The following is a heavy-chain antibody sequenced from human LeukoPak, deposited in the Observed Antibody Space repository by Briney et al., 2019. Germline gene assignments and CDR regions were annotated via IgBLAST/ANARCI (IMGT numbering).Heavy chain of an antibody. J-gene: IGHJ4*02. V-gene: IGHV3-7*01. CDR2: MKRDGSEI. CDR3: AREDTTGYYSAFDY. Sequence: GGSLRLSCSASGFTFSTYWMSWVRQAPGKGLEWVANMKRDGSEIYYVDSVRGRFTISRDNARNSLYLQMNSLRAEDTAVYYCAREDTTGYYSAFDYWGQGTLVTVSS. CDR1: GFTFSTYW. D-gene: IGHD3-22*01.